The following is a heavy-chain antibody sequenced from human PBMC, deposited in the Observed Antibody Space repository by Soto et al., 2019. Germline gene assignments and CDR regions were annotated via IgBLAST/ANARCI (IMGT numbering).Heavy chain of an antibody. Sequence: GGSLRLSCAASRFTFSSYAMTWVRQAPGKGLEWVSSITSDGFNTYYADSVKGRFTISRDNSKNTVYLQINSLRAEDTAVYYCSKSGDGYWGQGTLVTVSS. D-gene: IGHD3-10*01. V-gene: IGHV3-23*01. CDR3: SKSGDGY. CDR1: RFTFSSYA. CDR2: ITSDGFNT. J-gene: IGHJ4*02.